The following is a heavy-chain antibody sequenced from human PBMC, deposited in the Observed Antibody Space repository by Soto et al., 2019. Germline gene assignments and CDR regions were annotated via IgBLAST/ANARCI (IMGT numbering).Heavy chain of an antibody. J-gene: IGHJ4*02. CDR2: INPSGGST. CDR1: GYTFTSYY. CDR3: ARDATLDMYYYGSESYYALDY. V-gene: IGHV1-46*01. Sequence: ASVKVSCKASGYTFTSYYMHWVRQAPGQGLEWMGIINPSGGSTSYAQKFQGRVTMTRDTSTSTVYMELSSLRSEDTAVYYCARDATLDMYYYGSESYYALDYWGQGTLVTVSS. D-gene: IGHD3-10*01.